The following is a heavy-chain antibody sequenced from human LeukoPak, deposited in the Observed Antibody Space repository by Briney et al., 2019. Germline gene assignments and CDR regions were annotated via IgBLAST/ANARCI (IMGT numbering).Heavy chain of an antibody. D-gene: IGHD3-22*01. CDR1: GFTFSSYG. CDR2: IWYDGSNK. V-gene: IGHV3-33*01. J-gene: IGHJ4*02. CDR3: ARDLTYDSSGPDY. Sequence: GGSLRLSCAASGFTFSSYGMHWVRQAPGKGLEWVAVIWYDGSNKFYADSVKGRFTISRDNSKNTLFLQMNSLRAEGTAVYYCARDLTYDSSGPDYWGQGTLVTVPS.